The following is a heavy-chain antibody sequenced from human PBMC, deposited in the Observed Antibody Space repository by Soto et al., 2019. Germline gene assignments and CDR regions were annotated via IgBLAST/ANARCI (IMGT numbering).Heavy chain of an antibody. Sequence: QVHLQQWGAGLLKPSETLSLTCGLSGGSFSAHYWTWIRQSPGKGLEWIGEISHSGSTNYNPSLKSRLTISVDTSRNQFSLKLSSVTAADTAVYYCSGGTNAIRGVTMSLDAYDVWGQGTVVIVSS. CDR1: GGSFSAHY. CDR3: SGGTNAIRGVTMSLDAYDV. CDR2: ISHSGST. D-gene: IGHD3-10*01. J-gene: IGHJ3*01. V-gene: IGHV4-34*01.